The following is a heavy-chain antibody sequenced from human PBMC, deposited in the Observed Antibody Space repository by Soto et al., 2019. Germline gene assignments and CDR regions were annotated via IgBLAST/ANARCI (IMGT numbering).Heavy chain of an antibody. V-gene: IGHV1-69*01. D-gene: IGHD3-9*01. J-gene: IGHJ6*02. CDR3: ARDEGKTYYDILTGYYLYGMDV. Sequence: QVQLVQSGAEVQKPGSSVKVSCKASGGTFSSYAISWVRQAPGQGLEWMGGIIPIFGIANYAQKFQGRVTITADESTSTAYMELSSLRSEDTAVYYCARDEGKTYYDILTGYYLYGMDVWGQGTTVTVSS. CDR1: GGTFSSYA. CDR2: IIPIFGIA.